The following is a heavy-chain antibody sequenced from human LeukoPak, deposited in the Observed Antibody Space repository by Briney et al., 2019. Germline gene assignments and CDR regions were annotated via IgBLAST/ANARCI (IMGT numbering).Heavy chain of an antibody. CDR1: GYTFTGYY. D-gene: IGHD5-24*01. Sequence: ASVKVSCKASGYTFTGYYMHWVRQAPGQGLEWMGWINPNSGGTNYAQKFQGRVTMTRDTSISTAYMELSRLRSDDTAVYYCAKVRAQRGLQEGNRAFDIWGQGTMVPVSS. CDR2: INPNSGGT. CDR3: AKVRAQRGLQEGNRAFDI. J-gene: IGHJ3*02. V-gene: IGHV1-2*02.